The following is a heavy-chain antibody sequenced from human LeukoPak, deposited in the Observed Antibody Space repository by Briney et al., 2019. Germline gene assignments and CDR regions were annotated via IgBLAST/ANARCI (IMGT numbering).Heavy chain of an antibody. D-gene: IGHD1-26*01. CDR2: INHSGSK. J-gene: IGHJ3*02. CDR1: GWSFSGYY. CDR3: ARSCGSYPKRDDAFDI. Sequence: PAETLSLTCAVYGWSFSGYYWSWIRQPPGKGLEGMGEINHSGSKNYNLSLKSRVTISVDTSKNQFSLKLSSVTAADTAVYYCARSCGSYPKRDDAFDIWGQGTMVTVSS. V-gene: IGHV4-34*01.